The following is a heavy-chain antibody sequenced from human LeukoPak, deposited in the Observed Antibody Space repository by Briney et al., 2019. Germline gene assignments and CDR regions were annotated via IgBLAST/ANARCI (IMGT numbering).Heavy chain of an antibody. V-gene: IGHV3-23*01. CDR2: ISGSGGST. CDR1: GFTFSSYG. Sequence: PGGSLRLSCAASGFTFSSYGMSWVRQAPGKGLEWVSVISGSGGSTYYADSVKGRFTISRDNSKNTLYLQMNSLRAEDTAVYYCAKDRDAYRVFDYWGQGTLVTVSS. D-gene: IGHD5-24*01. CDR3: AKDRDAYRVFDY. J-gene: IGHJ4*02.